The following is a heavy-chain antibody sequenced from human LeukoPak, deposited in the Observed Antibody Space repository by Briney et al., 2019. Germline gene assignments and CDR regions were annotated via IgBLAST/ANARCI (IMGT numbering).Heavy chain of an antibody. CDR3: ARGIYREMATIETQTSFDY. Sequence: GASVKVSCKASGYTFTSYGISWVRQAPGQGLEWMGWISAYNGNTNYAQKLQGRVTMTTDTSTSTAYMELRSLRSDDTAVYYCARGIYREMATIETQTSFDYWGQGTLVTVSS. CDR2: ISAYNGNT. CDR1: GYTFTSYG. V-gene: IGHV1-18*01. J-gene: IGHJ4*02. D-gene: IGHD5-12*01.